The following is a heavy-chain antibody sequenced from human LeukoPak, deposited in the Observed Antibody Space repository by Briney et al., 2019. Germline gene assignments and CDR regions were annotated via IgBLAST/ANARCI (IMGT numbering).Heavy chain of an antibody. Sequence: SETLSLTCTVSGGSITTYYWSWFRQPPGKGLEYIGCIYNSGSTNYNPSLKSRVSISVDTSKNQFSLKLTSVTAADTAVYYCARPSRNYYYYYMDVWGKGTTVTVSS. J-gene: IGHJ6*03. CDR3: ARPSRNYYYYYMDV. V-gene: IGHV4-59*01. CDR1: GGSITTYY. D-gene: IGHD1-14*01. CDR2: IYNSGST.